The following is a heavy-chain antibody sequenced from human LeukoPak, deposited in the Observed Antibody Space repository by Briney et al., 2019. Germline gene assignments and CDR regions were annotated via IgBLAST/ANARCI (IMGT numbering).Heavy chain of an antibody. V-gene: IGHV3-21*01. CDR3: ARDPTQYLRYGHFDY. Sequence: GGSLRLSCAASGYTFSSSAMNWVRQAPGKGLEWVSSINNDASHIYYAHSVKGRFTISRDNAKNSLYLQMNSLSDEDTAVYYCARDPTQYLRYGHFDYWGQGTLVTVSS. D-gene: IGHD5/OR15-5a*01. CDR2: INNDASHI. J-gene: IGHJ4*02. CDR1: GYTFSSSA.